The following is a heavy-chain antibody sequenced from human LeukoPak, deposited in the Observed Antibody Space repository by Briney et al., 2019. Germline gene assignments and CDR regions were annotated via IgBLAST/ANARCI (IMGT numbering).Heavy chain of an antibody. Sequence: ASVKVSCKASGYTFTNDDISWVRQAPGQGLEWMGWISAYNGNTNYAQRVQGRVTMTTDTSTSTAYMELRSLRSDDTAVYYCARVGFIAAAGTWFDPWGQGTLVTVSS. V-gene: IGHV1-18*01. CDR3: ARVGFIAAAGTWFDP. CDR1: GYTFTNDD. J-gene: IGHJ5*02. D-gene: IGHD6-13*01. CDR2: ISAYNGNT.